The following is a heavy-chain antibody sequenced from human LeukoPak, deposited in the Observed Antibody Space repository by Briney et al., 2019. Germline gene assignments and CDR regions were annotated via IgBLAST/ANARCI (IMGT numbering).Heavy chain of an antibody. CDR3: TRSNYYDGSSYYYY. CDR1: GFTFSSYW. J-gene: IGHJ4*02. CDR2: INSDGSSA. V-gene: IGHV3-74*01. Sequence: GGSLRLSCAASGFTFSSYWMHWVRQGPGKGLVWVSRINSDGSSATYADSVKGRFTISRDNAKNTLYLQMSSLRAEDTAVYYCTRSNYYDGSSYYYYWGQGTLVTVSS. D-gene: IGHD3-22*01.